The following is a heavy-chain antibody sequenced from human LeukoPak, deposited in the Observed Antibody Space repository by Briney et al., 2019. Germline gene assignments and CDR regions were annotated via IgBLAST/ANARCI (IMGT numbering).Heavy chain of an antibody. CDR2: IYHSGST. Sequence: SETLSLTCAVSGGSISSSDWWSWVRQPPGKGLEWIGEIYHSGSTNYNPSLKSRVTISVDKSKNQFSLKLSSVTAADTAVYYCARRSMVRGVIITSSYWGQGTLVTVSS. CDR3: ARRSMVRGVIITSSY. V-gene: IGHV4-4*02. CDR1: GGSISSSDW. J-gene: IGHJ4*02. D-gene: IGHD3-10*01.